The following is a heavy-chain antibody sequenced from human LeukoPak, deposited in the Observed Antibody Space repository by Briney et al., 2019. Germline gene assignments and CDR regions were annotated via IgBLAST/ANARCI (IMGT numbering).Heavy chain of an antibody. CDR2: IYYSGST. J-gene: IGHJ4*02. CDR3: ARVGAVAGIIGWDYFDY. CDR1: GDSISSYY. V-gene: IGHV4-59*01. D-gene: IGHD6-19*01. Sequence: SETLSLTCTVSGDSISSYYWSWIRQPPGKGLEWIGYIYYSGSTNYNPSLKSRVTISVDTSKNQFSLKLSSVTAADTAVYYCARVGAVAGIIGWDYFDYWGQGTLVTVSS.